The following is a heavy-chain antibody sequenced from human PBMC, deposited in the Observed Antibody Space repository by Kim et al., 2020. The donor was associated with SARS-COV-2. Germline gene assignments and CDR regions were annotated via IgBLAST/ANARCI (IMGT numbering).Heavy chain of an antibody. V-gene: IGHV1-46*01. CDR3: ARGGSNGYGFDGMDV. J-gene: IGHJ6*02. D-gene: IGHD5-12*01. CDR1: GYTFTSYY. CDR2: INPSGGST. Sequence: ASVKVSCKASGYTFTSYYMHWVRQAPGQGLEWMGIINPSGGSTSYAQKFQGRVTMTRDTSTSTVYMELSSLRSEDTAVYYCARGGSNGYGFDGMDVWGQGTTVTVSS.